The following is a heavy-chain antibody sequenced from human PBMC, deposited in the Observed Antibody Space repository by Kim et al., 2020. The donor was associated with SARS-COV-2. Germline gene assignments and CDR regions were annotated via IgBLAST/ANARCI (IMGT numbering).Heavy chain of an antibody. V-gene: IGHV3-21*01. CDR3: ATLPTIMSLSAGAGDY. D-gene: IGHD5-12*01. J-gene: IGHJ4*02. Sequence: SVKGRLTIARDNAKNSLYLQMNRLRAEDTAVYYCATLPTIMSLSAGAGDYWGQGTLVTVSS.